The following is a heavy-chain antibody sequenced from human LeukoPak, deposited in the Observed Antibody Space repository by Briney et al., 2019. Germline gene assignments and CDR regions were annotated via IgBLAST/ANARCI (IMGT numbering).Heavy chain of an antibody. CDR3: ARGGYSSGYVADS. V-gene: IGHV3-74*01. Sequence: PGGSLRLSCAASGFIFSSYWMHWVRQAPGKGLVWVSRIKNDGSSTTYADSVKGRFTISRDNAKNTLYLQMNSLRAEDTAVYYCARGGYSSGYVADSWGQGTLVTVSS. CDR1: GFIFSSYW. J-gene: IGHJ5*01. D-gene: IGHD5-18*01. CDR2: IKNDGSST.